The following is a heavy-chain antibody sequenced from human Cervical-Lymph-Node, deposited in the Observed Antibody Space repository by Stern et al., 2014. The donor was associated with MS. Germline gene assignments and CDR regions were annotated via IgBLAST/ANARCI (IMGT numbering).Heavy chain of an antibody. V-gene: IGHV3-30*18. D-gene: IGHD2/OR15-2a*01. J-gene: IGHJ5*02. CDR1: GFTFGSCA. Sequence: AQLVESGGGVVQPGRPLRLSCAASGFTFGSCAMHWVRQAPGKGLEWVAGVAYGGMYKYYAGSVKGRFTVYRDSSQNTLHLQMSSLRAEDTAVYYCAKDRQYLTYVFDHWGQGSLVTVSS. CDR2: VAYGGMYK. CDR3: AKDRQYLTYVFDH.